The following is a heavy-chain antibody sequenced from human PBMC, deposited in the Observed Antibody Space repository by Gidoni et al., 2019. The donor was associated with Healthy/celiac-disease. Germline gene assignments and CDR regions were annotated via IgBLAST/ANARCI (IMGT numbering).Heavy chain of an antibody. CDR3: ASLGGNSGAPNFDY. CDR2: IYYSGST. J-gene: IGHJ4*02. CDR1: GGSISSSSYY. Sequence: QLQLQESGPGLVKPSETLSLTCPVSGGSISSSSYYWGWIRQPPGKGLEWIGSIYYSGSTYYNPSLKSRVTISVDTSKNQFSLKLSSVTAADTAVYYCASLGGNSGAPNFDYWGQGTLVTVSS. V-gene: IGHV4-39*01. D-gene: IGHD2-21*02.